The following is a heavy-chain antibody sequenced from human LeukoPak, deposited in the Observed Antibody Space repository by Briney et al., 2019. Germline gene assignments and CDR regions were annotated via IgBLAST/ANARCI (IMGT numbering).Heavy chain of an antibody. V-gene: IGHV7-4-1*02. CDR1: GYTFTSYA. J-gene: IGHJ4*02. CDR2: INTNTGNP. CDR3: AREGLLRSTLPDC. Sequence: GASVKVSCKASGYTFTSYAMNWVRQAPGQGLEWMGWINTNTGNPTYAQGFTGRFVFSLDTSVSTAYLHINSLKTEDTAVYYCAREGLLRSTLPDCWGQGTLVTVSS. D-gene: IGHD2/OR15-2a*01.